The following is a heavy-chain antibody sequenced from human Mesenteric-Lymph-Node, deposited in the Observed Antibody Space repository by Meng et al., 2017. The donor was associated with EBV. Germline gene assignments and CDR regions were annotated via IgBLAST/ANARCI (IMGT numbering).Heavy chain of an antibody. D-gene: IGHD6-19*01. Sequence: GLLQGSGPGLVKPSGTLSLTCAASGGSITSNWWSWVRQPPGKGLEWIGEIHHSGSTHYNPSLKSRVTVSVDKSKSLFSLRLTSVTAADTALYYCARERSVTGRVRFDYWGQGTLVTVSS. V-gene: IGHV4-4*02. J-gene: IGHJ4*02. CDR3: ARERSVTGRVRFDY. CDR1: GGSITSNW. CDR2: IHHSGST.